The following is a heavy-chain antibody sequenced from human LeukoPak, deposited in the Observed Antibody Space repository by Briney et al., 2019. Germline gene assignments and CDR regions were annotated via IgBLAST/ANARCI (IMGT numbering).Heavy chain of an antibody. V-gene: IGHV3-23*01. Sequence: GGSLRLSCAASGFTFSSYAMSWVRQAPGKGLEWVSAISGSGGSTYYADSVKGRFTISRDNSKNTLYLQMNSLRAEDTAVYYCAKDGAVQLWFRMDVWGKGTTVTVSS. CDR1: GFTFSSYA. J-gene: IGHJ6*04. CDR2: ISGSGGST. CDR3: AKDGAVQLWFRMDV. D-gene: IGHD5-18*01.